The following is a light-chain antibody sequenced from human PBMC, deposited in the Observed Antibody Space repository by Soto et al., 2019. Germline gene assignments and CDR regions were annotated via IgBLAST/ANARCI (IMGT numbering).Light chain of an antibody. J-gene: IGKJ1*01. CDR3: QHHRTSPPSWT. Sequence: EIVLTQSPGTLSLSPGERATLFCRASQSVSSSYLAWYQQKPGQAPRLLIYGASSRATGIPDRFSGSGSGTDFTLTISRLEPEAFAVYYCQHHRTSPPSWTFGQGTKVEIK. CDR2: GAS. CDR1: QSVSSSY. V-gene: IGKV3-20*01.